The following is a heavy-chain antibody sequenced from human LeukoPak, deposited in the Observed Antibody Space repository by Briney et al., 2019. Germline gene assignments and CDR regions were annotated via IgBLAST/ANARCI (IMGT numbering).Heavy chain of an antibody. D-gene: IGHD2-2*01. CDR1: GFTFSSYA. CDR2: ISYDGSNK. V-gene: IGHV3-30-3*01. Sequence: GGSLRLSCAASGFTFSSYAMHWVRQAPGKGLEWVAVISYDGSNKYYADSVKGRFTISRDNSKNTLYLQMNSLRAEDTAVYYCARDLAMASSVNAQYGMDVWGQGTTVTVSS. CDR3: ARDLAMASSVNAQYGMDV. J-gene: IGHJ6*02.